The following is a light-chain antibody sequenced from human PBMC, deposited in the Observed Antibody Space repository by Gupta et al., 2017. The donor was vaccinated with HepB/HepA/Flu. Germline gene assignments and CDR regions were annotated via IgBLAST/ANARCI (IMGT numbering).Light chain of an antibody. V-gene: IGLV2-23*02. CDR2: EVS. CDR3: SSYASGSRYVI. CDR1: GRDVGGYNL. J-gene: IGLJ2*01. Sequence: QSALTQPASVSGSPGQSITISCTGTGRDVGGYNLGSWYQQHPGKAPKLLIYEVSRRPSGVAHRFSGSKSGNTASLTISGLQDEDEDNYYCSSYASGSRYVIFGGGTKLTIL.